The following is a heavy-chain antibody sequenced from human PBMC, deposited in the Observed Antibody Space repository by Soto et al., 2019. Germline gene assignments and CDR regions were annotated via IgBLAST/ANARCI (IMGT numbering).Heavy chain of an antibody. CDR1: GFTFSDYY. J-gene: IGHJ6*02. Sequence: QVQLVESGGGSVKPGGSLRLSCAASGFTFSDYYMSWIRQAPGKGQEWVSYISSGGFITYYADSVKGRFTTSWDKAKNSLYLQMNTLSANDTAVYYCATGVVPATKWGYYSYGLDVWGQGTTVTVSS. V-gene: IGHV3-11*01. D-gene: IGHD2-2*01. CDR2: ISSGGFIT. CDR3: ATGVVPATKWGYYSYGLDV.